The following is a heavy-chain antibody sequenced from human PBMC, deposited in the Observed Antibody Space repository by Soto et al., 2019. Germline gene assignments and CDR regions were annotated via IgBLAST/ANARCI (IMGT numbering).Heavy chain of an antibody. CDR2: ISSSSSYI. J-gene: IGHJ4*02. Sequence: PGGSLRLSCAASGFTFSSYSMNWVRQAPGRGLEWVSSISSSSSYIYYADSVKGRFTISRDNAKNSPYLQMNSLRAEDTAVYYCARDIRGTRLLWFGDPNRHFDYWGQGTLVTVSS. CDR3: ARDIRGTRLLWFGDPNRHFDY. CDR1: GFTFSSYS. V-gene: IGHV3-21*01. D-gene: IGHD3-10*01.